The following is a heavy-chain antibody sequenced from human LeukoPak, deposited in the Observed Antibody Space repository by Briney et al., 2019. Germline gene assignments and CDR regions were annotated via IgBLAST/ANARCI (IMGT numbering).Heavy chain of an antibody. CDR1: GGSISSSSYY. D-gene: IGHD3-3*01. Sequence: SETLSLTCTVSGGSISSSSYYWGWLRQPPGKGLEWIGSIYYSGSTYYNPSLKSRVTISVDTSKNQFSLKLSSVTAADTAVYYCARQTLWSGYYPGYWGQGTLVTVSS. CDR3: ARQTLWSGYYPGY. J-gene: IGHJ4*02. CDR2: IYYSGST. V-gene: IGHV4-39*07.